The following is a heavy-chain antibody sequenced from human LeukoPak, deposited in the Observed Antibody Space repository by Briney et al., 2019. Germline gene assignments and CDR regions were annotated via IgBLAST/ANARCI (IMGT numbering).Heavy chain of an antibody. CDR3: TPVMVEDRGF. CDR1: GFIFNKAW. D-gene: IGHD2-21*01. CDR2: NKSNNDGGTT. J-gene: IGHJ4*02. V-gene: IGHV3-15*01. Sequence: PGGSLRLSCAASGFIFNKAWMNWVRQAPANGPECVGRNKSNNDGGTTDYASPVEGRFIISRDDSKNTIYLQMNRLIIDDTAIYYCTPVMVEDRGFWGQGTPVTVSS.